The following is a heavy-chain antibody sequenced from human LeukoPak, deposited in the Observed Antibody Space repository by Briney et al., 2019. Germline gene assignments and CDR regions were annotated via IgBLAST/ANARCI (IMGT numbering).Heavy chain of an antibody. CDR3: ARAPYGSGSSYFDY. CDR2: IHYSGST. D-gene: IGHD3-10*01. J-gene: IGHJ4*02. V-gene: IGHV4-59*01. Sequence: PSETLSLTCTVSGGSISSYYWSWIRQPPGKGLEWIGYIHYSGSTNYNPSLKSRVTISVDTSKNQFSLNLSSVTAADTAVYYCARAPYGSGSSYFDYWGQGTLVTVSS. CDR1: GGSISSYY.